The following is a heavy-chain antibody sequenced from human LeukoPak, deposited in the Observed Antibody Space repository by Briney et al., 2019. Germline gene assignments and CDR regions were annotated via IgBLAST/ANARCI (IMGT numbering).Heavy chain of an antibody. D-gene: IGHD3-10*01. CDR2: IRSKAYGGTT. CDR1: GFTFGDYA. Sequence: PGGSLRVSCTASGFTFGDYAMSCVRQAPGKGLEWVGFIRSKAYGGTTEYAASVKGRFTISRDDSKSIAYLQMNSLKTEDTAVYYCTREYYYGSGGEINWFDPWGQGTLVTVSS. CDR3: TREYYYGSGGEINWFDP. V-gene: IGHV3-49*04. J-gene: IGHJ5*02.